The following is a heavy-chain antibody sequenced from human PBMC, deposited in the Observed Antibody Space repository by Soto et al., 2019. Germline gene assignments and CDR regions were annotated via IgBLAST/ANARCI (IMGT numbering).Heavy chain of an antibody. CDR2: ISYDGSNK. Sequence: PGGYMRLSCAASGFTISRYVMHWVRQAPGKGQEWVAVISYDGSNKYYAQSVKGRFTISRDNSKNTLYLQMNSLRAEPTDVHYNGCSQIAAAAPIFDYWGQGTLVTVSS. J-gene: IGHJ4*02. V-gene: IGHV3-30-3*01. D-gene: IGHD6-13*01. CDR3: GCSQIAAAAPIFDY. CDR1: GFTISRYV.